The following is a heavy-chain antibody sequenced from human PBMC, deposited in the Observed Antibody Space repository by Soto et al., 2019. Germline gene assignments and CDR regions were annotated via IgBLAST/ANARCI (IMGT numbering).Heavy chain of an antibody. CDR3: ARDSGYSSSSFDY. Sequence: ASVKVSCKASGYTFTGYYMHWVRQAPGQGLEWMGWINPNSGGTNYAQKFQGWVTMTRDTSISTAYMELRSLRSDDTAVYYCARDSGYSSSSFDYWGQGTLVTVSS. D-gene: IGHD6-13*01. J-gene: IGHJ4*02. CDR2: INPNSGGT. V-gene: IGHV1-2*04. CDR1: GYTFTGYY.